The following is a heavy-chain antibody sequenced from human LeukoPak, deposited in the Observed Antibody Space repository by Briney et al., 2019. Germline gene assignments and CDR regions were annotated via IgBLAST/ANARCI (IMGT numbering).Heavy chain of an antibody. Sequence: SETLSLTCAVSGDSISSGGYSWSWIRQPPGKGLEWIGYIYHSGSTYYNPSLKSRVTISVDRSKNQFSLKLSSVTAADTAVYYCAREGDAFDIWGQGTMVTVSS. J-gene: IGHJ3*02. V-gene: IGHV4-30-2*01. CDR1: GDSISSGGYS. CDR3: AREGDAFDI. CDR2: IYHSGST.